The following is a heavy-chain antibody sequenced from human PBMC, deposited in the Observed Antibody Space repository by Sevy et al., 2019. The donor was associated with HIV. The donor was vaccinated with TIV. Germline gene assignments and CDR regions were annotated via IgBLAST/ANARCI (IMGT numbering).Heavy chain of an antibody. Sequence: SETLSLTCAVSGYSISSGYYCGWIRQPPGKGLEWIGSIYHSGSTYYNPSLKSRVTISVDTSKNQFSLKLSSVTAADTAVYYYARSIFGVVSYYYYYMDVWGKGTTVTVSS. CDR1: GYSISSGYY. J-gene: IGHJ6*03. V-gene: IGHV4-38-2*01. CDR2: IYHSGST. CDR3: ARSIFGVVSYYYYYMDV. D-gene: IGHD3-3*01.